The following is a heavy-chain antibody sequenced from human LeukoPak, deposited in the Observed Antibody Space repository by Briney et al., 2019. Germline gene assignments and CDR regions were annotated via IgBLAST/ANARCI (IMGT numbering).Heavy chain of an antibody. Sequence: GGSLRLSCAASGFTFGSYWMHWVRQAPGKGLVWVSRINTDGGSTTYADSVKGRFTISRDNAKNTLYLQMNSLRAEDTAVYYCGRGFSIVPAGIPDYWGLGTLVTVSA. CDR2: INTDGGST. D-gene: IGHD2-2*02. CDR3: GRGFSIVPAGIPDY. V-gene: IGHV3-74*01. J-gene: IGHJ4*02. CDR1: GFTFGSYW.